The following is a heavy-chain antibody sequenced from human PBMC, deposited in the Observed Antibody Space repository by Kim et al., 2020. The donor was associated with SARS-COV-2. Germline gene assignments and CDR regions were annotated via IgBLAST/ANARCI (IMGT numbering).Heavy chain of an antibody. Sequence: GGSLRLSCAASGFTFSSYGMHWVRQAPGKGLEWVAVIWYDGSNKYYADSVKGRFTISRDNSKNTLYLQMNSLRAEDTAVYYCAREITSFGYSYRGPDYWGQGTLVTVSS. CDR1: GFTFSSYG. CDR3: AREITSFGYSYRGPDY. J-gene: IGHJ4*02. D-gene: IGHD5-18*01. V-gene: IGHV3-33*01. CDR2: IWYDGSNK.